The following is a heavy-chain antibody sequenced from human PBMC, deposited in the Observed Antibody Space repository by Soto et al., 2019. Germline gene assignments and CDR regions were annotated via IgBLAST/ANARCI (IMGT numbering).Heavy chain of an antibody. Sequence: EVQLVESGGGLVKPGGSLRLSCAASGLTFSSYSMNWVRQAPGKGLEWVSSISSSSSYIYYADSVKGRFTISRDNAKHSLYLQMNSLRAEDTAVYYCAREEDGDPIDCWGQGTLVTVS. CDR3: AREEDGDPIDC. D-gene: IGHD4-17*01. CDR1: GLTFSSYS. V-gene: IGHV3-21*01. CDR2: ISSSSSYI. J-gene: IGHJ4*02.